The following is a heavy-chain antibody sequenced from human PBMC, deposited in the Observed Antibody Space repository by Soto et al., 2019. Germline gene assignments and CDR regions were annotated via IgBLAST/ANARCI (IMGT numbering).Heavy chain of an antibody. V-gene: IGHV4-61*01. J-gene: IGHJ6*02. CDR2: IYYSGST. D-gene: IGHD6-19*01. CDR1: GGSVISSSYY. CDR3: ARGIEGWYQGRYYYGMDV. Sequence: SETLSLTCTVFGGSVISSSYYWSWIRQPPGKGLEWIGYIYYSGSTNYNPSLKSRVTISVDTSKNQFSLKLSSVTAADTAVYYCARGIEGWYQGRYYYGMDVWGQGTTVTVSS.